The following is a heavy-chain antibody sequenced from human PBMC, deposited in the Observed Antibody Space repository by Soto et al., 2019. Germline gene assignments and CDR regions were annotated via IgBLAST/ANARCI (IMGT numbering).Heavy chain of an antibody. V-gene: IGHV4-59*01. J-gene: IGHJ4*02. Sequence: QGQLQESGPGLVKPSETLSLTCSVSGVSMTRNYWNWIRQSPGKGLEWIGCIYYSGSTNYNPSLMSRVTISIETSKKQFSLKLSSVTAAETAEYYCVRELTEVRGTYVDSWGQGILVTVSS. CDR1: GVSMTRNY. D-gene: IGHD1-1*01. CDR3: VRELTEVRGTYVDS. CDR2: IYYSGST.